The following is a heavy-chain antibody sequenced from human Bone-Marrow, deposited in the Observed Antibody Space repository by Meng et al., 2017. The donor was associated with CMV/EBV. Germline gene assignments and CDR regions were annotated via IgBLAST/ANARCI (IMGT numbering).Heavy chain of an antibody. Sequence: GGSLRLSCAASGFTFSLYPMHWVRQAPGKGLEWVTIVSADGVTKYYAGSVEGRFTISRDNAKNTLYLQMNSLRAEDTAVYYCARVSCSSTSCYFDYWGQGTLVTVSS. CDR3: ARVSCSSTSCYFDY. V-gene: IGHV3-30*07. CDR1: GFTFSLYP. J-gene: IGHJ4*02. D-gene: IGHD2-2*01. CDR2: VSADGVTK.